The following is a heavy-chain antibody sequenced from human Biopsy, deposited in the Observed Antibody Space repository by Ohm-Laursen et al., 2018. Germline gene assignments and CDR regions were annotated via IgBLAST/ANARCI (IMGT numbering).Heavy chain of an antibody. D-gene: IGHD3-9*01. Sequence: SVKVSCKAPGGTFSNYGVNWVRQVPGQGLEWLGGNIPILGTGNYAQKLQDRVTVAADTSTSTATVELRSLRSDDTAVYYCATKLTGYFHHWGQGTLVIVSS. CDR2: NIPILGTG. V-gene: IGHV1-69*06. CDR3: ATKLTGYFHH. J-gene: IGHJ1*01. CDR1: GGTFSNYG.